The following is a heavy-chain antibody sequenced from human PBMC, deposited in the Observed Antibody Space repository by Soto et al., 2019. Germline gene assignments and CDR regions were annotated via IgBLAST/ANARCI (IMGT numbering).Heavy chain of an antibody. J-gene: IGHJ4*02. CDR1: GFIFSSYT. Sequence: LRLYCAASGFIFSSYTMHWVRQAPGKGLEWVGVITYDGSNQYYADSVKGRFTISRDNSRNMLFLQMNSLRPDDTAVYYCARAPSGSYPEFDYWGQGALVTVSS. D-gene: IGHD1-26*01. V-gene: IGHV3-30-3*01. CDR3: ARAPSGSYPEFDY. CDR2: ITYDGSNQ.